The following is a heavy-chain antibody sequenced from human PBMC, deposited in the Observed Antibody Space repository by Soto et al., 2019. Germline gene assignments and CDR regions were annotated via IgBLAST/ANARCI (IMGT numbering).Heavy chain of an antibody. Sequence: EVQLLESGGGLVQPGGSLRLSCAASGFTFTSYAMSWVRQAPGKGLEWVSAISGSGGSTYYADSVKGRFTISRDNSKNTLYLQMNSLRAEDTAVYYCAKEAGYCSSTSCYGGARDYWGQGTLVTVSS. CDR3: AKEAGYCSSTSCYGGARDY. V-gene: IGHV3-23*01. D-gene: IGHD2-2*01. J-gene: IGHJ4*02. CDR2: ISGSGGST. CDR1: GFTFTSYA.